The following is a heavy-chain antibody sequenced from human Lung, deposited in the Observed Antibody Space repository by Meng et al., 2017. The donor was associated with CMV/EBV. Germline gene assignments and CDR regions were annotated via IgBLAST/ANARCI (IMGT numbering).Heavy chain of an antibody. V-gene: IGHV3-9*01. CDR3: AKGSGGVYYYYGMDV. D-gene: IGHD2-8*02. J-gene: IGHJ6*02. CDR1: GFTFDDYA. Sequence: SCAASGFTFDDYAMHWVRQAPGKGLEWVSGISWISGSIGYADSVKGRFTISRDNAKDSLYLQMNSLRAEDTALYYCAKGSGGVYYYYGMDVLGQGXTVTVSS. CDR2: ISWISGSI.